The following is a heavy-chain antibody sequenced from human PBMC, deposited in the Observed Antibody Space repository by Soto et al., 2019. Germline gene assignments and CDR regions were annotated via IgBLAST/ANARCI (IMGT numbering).Heavy chain of an antibody. J-gene: IGHJ3*02. CDR2: ISAYNGNT. D-gene: IGHD2-2*01. CDR3: ARVKSIYCSSTSCYGADAFDI. CDR1: GYTFTSYG. Sequence: ASVKVSCKASGYTFTSYGISWVRQAPGQGLEWMGWISAYNGNTNYAQKLQGRVTMTTDTSTSTAYMELRSLRSDDTAVYYCARVKSIYCSSTSCYGADAFDIWGQGTMVTVSS. V-gene: IGHV1-18*01.